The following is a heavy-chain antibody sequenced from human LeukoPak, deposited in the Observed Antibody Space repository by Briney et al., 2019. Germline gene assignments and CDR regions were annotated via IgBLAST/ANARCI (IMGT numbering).Heavy chain of an antibody. J-gene: IGHJ2*01. CDR2: IYYSGST. Sequence: SETLSLTCTVSGGSISSYYWSWIRQPPGKGLEWIGYIYYSGSTNYNPSLKSRVTISVDTSKNQFSLKLSSVTAADTAVYYCARGPISWGSGRGWYFDLWGRGTLVTVSS. V-gene: IGHV4-59*01. CDR3: ARGPISWGSGRGWYFDL. CDR1: GGSISSYY. D-gene: IGHD3-16*01.